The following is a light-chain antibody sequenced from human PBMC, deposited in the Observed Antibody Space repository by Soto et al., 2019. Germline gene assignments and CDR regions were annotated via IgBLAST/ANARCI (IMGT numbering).Light chain of an antibody. CDR3: QHSGA. CDR2: AAS. Sequence: DIQLTQSPSFLSASVGDRVTITCRASQGISSYLAWYQQKPGRAPKLLIYAASTLQSGVPSRFSGSGSGTEFTLTISSLQPEDFATYYCQHSGAFGQGTKVDIK. J-gene: IGKJ1*01. CDR1: QGISSY. V-gene: IGKV1-9*01.